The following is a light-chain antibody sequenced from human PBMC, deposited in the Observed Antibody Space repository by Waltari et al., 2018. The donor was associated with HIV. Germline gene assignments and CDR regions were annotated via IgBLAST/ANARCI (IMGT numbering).Light chain of an antibody. CDR3: QQYIGSPRT. CDR2: GAS. Sequence: IALTQSPGTLSLSPGERATLSCRASQTISSTYFAWYQQKPGQAPRLLIYGASSRATGIPDRFSGSGSGTEFTLTISSLEPEDCAVYYCQQYIGSPRTFGQGTKVELK. J-gene: IGKJ1*01. CDR1: QTISSTY. V-gene: IGKV3-20*01.